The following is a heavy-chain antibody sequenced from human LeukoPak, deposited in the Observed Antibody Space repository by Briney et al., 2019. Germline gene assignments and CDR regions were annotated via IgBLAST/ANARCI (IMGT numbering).Heavy chain of an antibody. CDR3: AKEDGITIFGVDYYYGMDV. CDR1: GFTFSSYA. D-gene: IGHD3-3*01. CDR2: ISGSGHST. Sequence: PGGSLRLSCAASGFTFSSYAMSWVRQAPGKGLEWVSTISGSGHSTYYADSVKGRFTISRDNSKNTLYLQMNSLRAVDTAVYYCAKEDGITIFGVDYYYGMDVWGQGTTVTVSS. V-gene: IGHV3-23*01. J-gene: IGHJ6*02.